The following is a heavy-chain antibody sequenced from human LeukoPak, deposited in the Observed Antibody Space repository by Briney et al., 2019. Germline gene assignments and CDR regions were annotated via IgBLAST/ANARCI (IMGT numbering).Heavy chain of an antibody. V-gene: IGHV4-59*01. J-gene: IGHJ4*02. D-gene: IGHD2-15*01. CDR3: ARVDVVVVAATN. CDR2: IYYSGST. CDR1: GGSISSYY. Sequence: SETLSLTCTVSGGSISSYYWSWIRQPLGKGLEWIGYIYYSGSTNYNPFLKSRVTISVDTSKNQFSLKLSSVTAADTAVYYCARVDVVVVAATNWGQGTLVTVSS.